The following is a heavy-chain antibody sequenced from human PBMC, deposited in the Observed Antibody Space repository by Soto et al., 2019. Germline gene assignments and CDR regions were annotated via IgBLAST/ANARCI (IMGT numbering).Heavy chain of an antibody. J-gene: IGHJ6*02. V-gene: IGHV1-69*06. CDR2: IIPFSGTT. CDR3: VRSPLIRGVVRGLDV. Sequence: QVQLVQSGAEVRKPGSSVKVSCGTSGNTFINYAISWVRQAPGQGLEWMGGIIPFSGTTSYTQNFQGGVTFSVDIAMTTVYMELSSLKPRDTAVYYCVRSPLIRGVVRGLDVWGQGTTITVSS. D-gene: IGHD3-10*01. CDR1: GNTFINYA.